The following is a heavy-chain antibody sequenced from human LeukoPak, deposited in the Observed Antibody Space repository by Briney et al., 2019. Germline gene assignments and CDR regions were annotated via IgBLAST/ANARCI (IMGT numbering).Heavy chain of an antibody. Sequence: SETLSLTCAVYGGSFSGYYWSWIRQPPGKGLEWIGEINHSGSTNYNPSLKSRVTISVDTSKNQFSLKLSSVTAADTAVYYCARGRVVRGVMAYWGQGTLVTVSS. V-gene: IGHV4-34*01. CDR1: GGSFSGYY. J-gene: IGHJ4*02. D-gene: IGHD3-10*01. CDR2: INHSGST. CDR3: ARGRVVRGVMAY.